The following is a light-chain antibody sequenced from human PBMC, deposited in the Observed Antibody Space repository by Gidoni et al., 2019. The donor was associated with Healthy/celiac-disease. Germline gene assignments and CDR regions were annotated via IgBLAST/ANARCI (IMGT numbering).Light chain of an antibody. J-gene: IGKJ2*01. CDR2: DAS. CDR3: QQRSNTVYT. V-gene: IGKV3-11*01. Sequence: EIVLTQLPATLSLSPGERAPLSCRASQSVSSYLAWYQQKPGQAPRLLIYDASNRATGIPARFSGSGSGTDFTLTISSLEPEDFAVYYCQQRSNTVYTFGQXTKLEIK. CDR1: QSVSSY.